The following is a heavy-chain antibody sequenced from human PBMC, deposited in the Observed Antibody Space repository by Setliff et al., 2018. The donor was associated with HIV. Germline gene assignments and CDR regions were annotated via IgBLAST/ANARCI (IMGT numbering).Heavy chain of an antibody. Sequence: PGGSLRLSCAASGFTFSSYAMSWVRQAPGKGLEWVSVIYSGGSTYYADSVKGRFTISRDNSKKTLYLQMNSLRAEDTAVYYCAMSPYSSGLFDYWGQGTLVTVSS. CDR2: IYSGGST. J-gene: IGHJ4*02. CDR1: GFTFSSYA. CDR3: AMSPYSSGLFDY. V-gene: IGHV3-66*02. D-gene: IGHD6-19*01.